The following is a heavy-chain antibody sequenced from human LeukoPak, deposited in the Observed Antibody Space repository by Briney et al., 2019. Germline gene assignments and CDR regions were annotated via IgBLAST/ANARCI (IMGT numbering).Heavy chain of an antibody. V-gene: IGHV1-69*13. CDR3: AGPSPSSSWYHRAFDI. CDR1: GGTFSSYA. J-gene: IGHJ3*02. Sequence: SVKVSCKASGGTFSSYAISWVRQVPGQGLEWMGGIIPIFGTANYAQKFQGRVTITADESTSTAYMELSSLRSEDTAVYYCAGPSPSSSWYHRAFDIWGQGTMVTVSS. D-gene: IGHD6-13*01. CDR2: IIPIFGTA.